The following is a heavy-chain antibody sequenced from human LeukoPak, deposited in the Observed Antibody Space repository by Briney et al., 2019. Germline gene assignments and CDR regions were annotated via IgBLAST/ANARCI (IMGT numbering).Heavy chain of an antibody. J-gene: IGHJ4*02. CDR3: AREGREVDYDSSGSIDGVDY. CDR2: IYYSGST. V-gene: IGHV4-39*07. CDR1: GGSISSSSYY. D-gene: IGHD3-22*01. Sequence: SETLSLTCTVSGGSISSSSYYWGWIRQPPGKGLEWIGSIYYSGSTYYNPSLKSRVTISVDTSKNQFSLKLSSVTAADTAVYYCAREGREVDYDSSGSIDGVDYWGQGTLVTVSS.